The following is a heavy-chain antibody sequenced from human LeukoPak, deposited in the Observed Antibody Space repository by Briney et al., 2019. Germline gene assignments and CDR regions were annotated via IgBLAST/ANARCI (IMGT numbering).Heavy chain of an antibody. CDR1: GLTFDDYA. CDR2: ISWNSGNI. Sequence: GGSLRLSCAASGLTFDDYAMHWVRQVPGKGLEWVSGISWNSGNIAYADSVKGRFTISRDNAKNSLYLQMNSLRAEDTAVYYCASPGYDGAFDYWGQGTLVTVSS. D-gene: IGHD5-12*01. CDR3: ASPGYDGAFDY. J-gene: IGHJ4*02. V-gene: IGHV3-9*01.